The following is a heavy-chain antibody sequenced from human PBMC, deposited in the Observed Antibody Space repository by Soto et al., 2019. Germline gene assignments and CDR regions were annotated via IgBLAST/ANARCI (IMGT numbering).Heavy chain of an antibody. J-gene: IGHJ4*02. D-gene: IGHD4-17*01. CDR3: ARPQGGDYGDYYFDF. CDR2: INAGNGNT. CDR1: GYTFTNYA. Sequence: ASVKVSCKASGYTFTNYAVHWVRQAPGQRLEWMGWINAGNGNTKYSKKIQGRVTMTRDTSASTDYMELSRLTSEDTVLFYFARPQGGDYGDYYFDFWGPGTLVTVSS. V-gene: IGHV1-3*01.